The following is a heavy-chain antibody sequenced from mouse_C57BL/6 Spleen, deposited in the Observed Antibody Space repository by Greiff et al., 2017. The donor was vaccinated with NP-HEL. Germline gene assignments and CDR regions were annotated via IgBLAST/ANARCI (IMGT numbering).Heavy chain of an antibody. D-gene: IGHD2-1*01. J-gene: IGHJ4*01. CDR3: ARGIYYGYAMDY. CDR1: GFTFSDYY. Sequence: EVKLMESEGGLVQPGSSMKLSCTASGFTFSDYYMAWVRQVPEKGLEWVANINYDGSSTYYLDSLKSRFIISRDNAKNILYLQMSSLKSEDTATYYCARGIYYGYAMDYWGQGTSVTVSS. CDR2: INYDGSST. V-gene: IGHV5-16*01.